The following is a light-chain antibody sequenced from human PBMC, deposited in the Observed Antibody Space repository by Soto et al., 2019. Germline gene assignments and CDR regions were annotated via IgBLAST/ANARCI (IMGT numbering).Light chain of an antibody. CDR1: QSVSSSY. J-gene: IGKJ1*01. CDR3: QQYGRSPRT. CDR2: GAS. Sequence: EIVLTQSPGTLSLSPGERATLSCRASQSVSSSYLAWYQQKPGQAPRLLIYGASSRATGIPDSFSGSGSGTDFTLTISRLEPEEFAVYYRQQYGRSPRTFGQGTNVEIK. V-gene: IGKV3-20*01.